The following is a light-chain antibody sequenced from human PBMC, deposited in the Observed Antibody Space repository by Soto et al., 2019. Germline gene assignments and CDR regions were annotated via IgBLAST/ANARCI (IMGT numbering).Light chain of an antibody. J-gene: IGLJ1*01. CDR1: TSNIGPPYD. CDR2: NNN. CDR3: QTYDYTQSGSNV. V-gene: IGLV1-40*01. Sequence: QSVLTHPASVSGAPGQTLTISCTGSTSNIGPPYDVHWYQHHPGAAPRLLIYNNNNRPSVVPDRFSASKSGTSASLAITGLQAEDEADDYCQTYDYTQSGSNVFGTGTKGTVL.